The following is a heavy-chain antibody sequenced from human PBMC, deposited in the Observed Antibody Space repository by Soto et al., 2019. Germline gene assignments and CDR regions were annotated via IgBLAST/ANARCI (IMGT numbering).Heavy chain of an antibody. D-gene: IGHD3-22*01. J-gene: IGHJ6*02. CDR3: ARDRGLYYYDSEGYYYYYGMDV. CDR1: GGSISSGGYY. V-gene: IGHV4-31*03. CDR2: IYYSGST. Sequence: QVQLQESGPGLVKPSQTLSLTCTVSGGSISSGGYYWSWIRQHPGKGLEWIGYIYYSGSTYYNPSLKSRVTIAVDTSKNQFSLKLSSVTAADTAVYYCARDRGLYYYDSEGYYYYYGMDVWGQGTTVTVSS.